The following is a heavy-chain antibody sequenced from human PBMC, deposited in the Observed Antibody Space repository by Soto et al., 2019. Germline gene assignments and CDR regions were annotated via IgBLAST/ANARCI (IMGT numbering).Heavy chain of an antibody. V-gene: IGHV1-8*01. CDR2: MHPYSSNT. CDR3: ARVFTVRRGSGSDY. Sequence: QVQLVQSGAEVKKPGASVKVSCKASGYTFTTYDIHWVRQATGQGLEWVGWMHPYSSNTGYAQKFQGRVTMTRNTSISTAYMELSSLRSEDTAVYYCARVFTVRRGSGSDYWGQGTLVTVSS. J-gene: IGHJ4*02. CDR1: GYTFTTYD. D-gene: IGHD1-26*01.